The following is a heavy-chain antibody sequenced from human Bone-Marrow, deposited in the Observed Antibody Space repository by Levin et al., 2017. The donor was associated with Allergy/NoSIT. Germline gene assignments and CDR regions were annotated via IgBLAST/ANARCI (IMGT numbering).Heavy chain of an antibody. CDR1: GGSFITYY. V-gene: IGHV4-59*01. J-gene: IGHJ2*01. CDR2: AYYSGTT. CDR3: ARSSKSYYDTSGHYWYFDL. D-gene: IGHD3-22*01. Sequence: SETLSLTCTVSGGSFITYYWSWIRQPPGKGLEWIAYAYYSGTTTYNPSLESRVSISLDTSKNRFSLKLDSVTAADTAVYYCARSSKSYYDTSGHYWYFDLWGRGTLATVSS.